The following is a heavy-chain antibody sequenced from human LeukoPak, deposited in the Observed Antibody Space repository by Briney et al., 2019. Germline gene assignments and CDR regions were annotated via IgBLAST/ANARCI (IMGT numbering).Heavy chain of an antibody. CDR1: GFTFSSYA. CDR2: ISYDGSNK. V-gene: IGHV3-30*04. J-gene: IGHJ6*03. D-gene: IGHD3-10*01. Sequence: GALRLSCAASGFTFSSYAMHWVRQAPGKGLEWVAVISYDGSNKYYADSVKGRFTISRDNSKNTLYLQMNSLRAEDTAVYYCARAGSGSYYNDYYYYMDVWGKGTTVTVSS. CDR3: ARAGSGSYYNDYYYYMDV.